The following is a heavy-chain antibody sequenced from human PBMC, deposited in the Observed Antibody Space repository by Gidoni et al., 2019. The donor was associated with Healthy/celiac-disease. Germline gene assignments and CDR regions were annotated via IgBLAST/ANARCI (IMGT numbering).Heavy chain of an antibody. Sequence: EVKLVESGGGLVQPGGSLTLSCAASGFRFSGSAIHWVRRASGHGLQWVGRIRSQANSYATAYAASVKVRFTISRDDSKNTAYLQLNSLKTADTAVYYCTTNRMPPVTTSGARREKYYSSYGMDVWGQGTTVTVSS. V-gene: IGHV3-73*01. CDR3: TTNRMPPVTTSGARREKYYSSYGMDV. CDR1: GFRFSGSA. D-gene: IGHD4-17*01. CDR2: IRSQANSYAT. J-gene: IGHJ6*02.